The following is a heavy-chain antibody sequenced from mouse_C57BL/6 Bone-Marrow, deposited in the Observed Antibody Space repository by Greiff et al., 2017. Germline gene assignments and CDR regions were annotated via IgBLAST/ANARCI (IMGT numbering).Heavy chain of an antibody. CDR3: YYYGSSLFFDY. D-gene: IGHD1-1*01. CDR2: IDPETGGT. CDR1: GYTFTDYE. V-gene: IGHV1-15*01. J-gene: IGHJ2*01. Sequence: QVQLKESGAELVRPGASVTLSCKASGYTFTDYEMHWVKQTPVHGLEWIGAIDPETGGTAYNQKFKGKAILTADKSSSTAYMELRSLTSEDSAVYYCYYYGSSLFFDYWGQGTTLTVSS.